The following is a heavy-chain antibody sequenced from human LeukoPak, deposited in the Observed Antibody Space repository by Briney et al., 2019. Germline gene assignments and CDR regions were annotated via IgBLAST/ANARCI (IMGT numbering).Heavy chain of an antibody. CDR2: VHYNGGT. CDR1: GGSISGYY. V-gene: IGHV4-59*01. J-gene: IGHJ4*02. Sequence: SETLSLTCTVSGGSISGYYWAWVRQPPGKGLEWIGYVHYNGGTSYNPSLESRVTMSADTSKNQFSLKLISVTAADTAVYYCAREMWTASDTGNPFDYWGQGALVTVSS. D-gene: IGHD1-14*01. CDR3: AREMWTASDTGNPFDY.